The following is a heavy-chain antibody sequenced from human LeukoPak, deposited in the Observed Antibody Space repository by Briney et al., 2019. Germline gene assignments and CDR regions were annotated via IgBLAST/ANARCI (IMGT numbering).Heavy chain of an antibody. D-gene: IGHD4-17*01. CDR1: GGSINSGDYY. CDR2: IYYSGST. CDR3: ARALYSMTTVTTEYWFDY. J-gene: IGHJ4*02. V-gene: IGHV4-30-4*01. Sequence: PSETVSLTCTVSGGSINSGDYYWSWIRQPPGKGLEWIGYIYYSGSTYYNPSLKSRVTISVDTSKNQFSLKVTSVTAADTAVYYCARALYSMTTVTTEYWFDYWGQGTLGSASS.